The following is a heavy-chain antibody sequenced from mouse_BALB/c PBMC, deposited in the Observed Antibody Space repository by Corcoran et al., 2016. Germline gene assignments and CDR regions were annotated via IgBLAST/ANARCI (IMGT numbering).Heavy chain of an antibody. D-gene: IGHD2-4*01. J-gene: IGHJ2*01. V-gene: IGHV8-12*01. Sequence: QVTLKESGPGILQPSQTLSLTCSFSGFSLSTSGMGVSWIRQPSGKGLEWLAHIYWDDDKRYNPSLKSRLTISKDTSSNQVFLKITSVDTADTATYYCARRSYDSFDYWGQGTTLTVSS. CDR2: IYWDDDK. CDR1: GFSLSTSGMG. CDR3: ARRSYDSFDY.